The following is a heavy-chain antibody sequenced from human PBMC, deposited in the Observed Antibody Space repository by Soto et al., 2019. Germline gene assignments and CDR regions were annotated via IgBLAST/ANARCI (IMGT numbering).Heavy chain of an antibody. D-gene: IGHD3-22*01. V-gene: IGHV3-23*01. CDR1: GFTFSSYA. Sequence: GGSLRLSSAASGFTFSSYAMSWVRQAPGKGLEWVSTISGSGGSTYYADSVKGRFTISRDNSKNTLYLQMNSLRAEDTAVYYCAKQGNYYDSSGYYKFDYWGQGTLVTVS. CDR2: ISGSGGST. CDR3: AKQGNYYDSSGYYKFDY. J-gene: IGHJ4*02.